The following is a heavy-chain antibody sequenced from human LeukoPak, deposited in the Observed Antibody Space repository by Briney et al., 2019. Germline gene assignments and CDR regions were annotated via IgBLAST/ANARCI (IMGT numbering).Heavy chain of an antibody. V-gene: IGHV4-59*08. CDR2: ISYSAST. CDR1: GGSISSYY. D-gene: IGHD4/OR15-4a*01. CDR3: ARESFEEPGTMDH. J-gene: IGHJ4*02. Sequence: SETLSLTCAVSGGSISSYYWSWIRQPPGKGLEWIGYISYSASTNYNPSLKSRATIFLDTSMNQFSLRLTSVTAADTALYFCARESFEEPGTMDHWGQGTLVSVSS.